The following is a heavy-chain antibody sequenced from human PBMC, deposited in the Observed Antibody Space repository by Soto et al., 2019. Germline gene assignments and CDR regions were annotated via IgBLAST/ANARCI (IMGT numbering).Heavy chain of an antibody. J-gene: IGHJ4*02. Sequence: TLSLTCTVSGVSGSSGSYYWSWIRQPPGKGLEWIGYIYHSGSTYYNPSLKSRVTISVDRSKNQFSLKLSSVTAADTAVYYCARAQVLTGTTFVDYWGQGTLVNVSS. D-gene: IGHD1-20*01. CDR3: ARAQVLTGTTFVDY. CDR1: GVSGSSGSYY. CDR2: IYHSGST. V-gene: IGHV4-30-2*01.